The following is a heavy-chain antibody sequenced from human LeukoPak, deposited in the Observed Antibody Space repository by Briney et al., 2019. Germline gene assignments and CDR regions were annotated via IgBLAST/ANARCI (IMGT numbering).Heavy chain of an antibody. D-gene: IGHD6-13*01. J-gene: IGHJ4*02. Sequence: GGSLRLSCAASGFTFSDHYMDWVRQAPGKGLEWVSSISSSSSYIYYADSVKGRFTISRDNAKNSLYLQMNSLRAEDTAVYYCAKEKSSCIDYWGQGTLVTVSS. CDR2: ISSSSSYI. V-gene: IGHV3-21*01. CDR1: GFTFSDHY. CDR3: AKEKSSCIDY.